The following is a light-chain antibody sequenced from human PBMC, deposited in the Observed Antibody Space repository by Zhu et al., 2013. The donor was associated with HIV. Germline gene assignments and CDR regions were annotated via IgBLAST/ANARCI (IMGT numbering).Light chain of an antibody. Sequence: EIVLTQSPATLSLSPGERATLSCRASQTVINSYLAWYQQRPGLAPRLLIHDASGRATGVPDRFSGSGSGTDFALTISRLEPEDFAVYYCQQYGNSPITFGGGPRW. V-gene: IGKV3D-20*01. CDR2: DAS. CDR3: QQYGNSPIT. CDR1: QTVINSY. J-gene: IGKJ4*01.